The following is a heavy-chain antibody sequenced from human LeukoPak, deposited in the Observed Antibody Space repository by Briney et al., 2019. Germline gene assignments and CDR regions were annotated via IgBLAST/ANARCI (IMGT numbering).Heavy chain of an antibody. CDR3: AKDGSPLGGMDV. J-gene: IGHJ6*02. Sequence: GGSLRLSCAASGFTFSSYAMSWVRQAPGKGLEWVSGISGNGSSTYYADSVKGRFTISRDNSKNTLYLQMNSLRAEDMAVYYCAKDGSPLGGMDVWGQGTTVTVSS. CDR2: ISGNGSST. V-gene: IGHV3-23*01. CDR1: GFTFSSYA.